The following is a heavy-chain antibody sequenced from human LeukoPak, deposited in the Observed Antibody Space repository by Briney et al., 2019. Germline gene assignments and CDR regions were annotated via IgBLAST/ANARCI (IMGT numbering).Heavy chain of an antibody. V-gene: IGHV1-69*13. CDR2: IIPIFGTA. D-gene: IGHD3-10*01. Sequence: AVKVSCKASGGTFSSYAISWVREAPGQGLEWMGGIIPIFGTANYAQKFQGRVTITADESTSTAYMELSSLRSEDTAVYYCARDWTGGSGSIGVVWFDPWGQGTLVTVSS. CDR3: ARDWTGGSGSIGVVWFDP. CDR1: GGTFSSYA. J-gene: IGHJ5*02.